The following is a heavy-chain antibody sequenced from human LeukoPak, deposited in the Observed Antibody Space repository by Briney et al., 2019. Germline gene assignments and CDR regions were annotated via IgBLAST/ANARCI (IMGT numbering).Heavy chain of an antibody. CDR1: GGTFSSYA. Sequence: SVKVSCTASGGTFSSYAISWVRQAPGQGLEWMGRIIPILGIANYAQKFQGRVTITADKSTSTAYMELSSLRSEDTAVYYCARDGSVVVPAAILGTLTALGMDVWGQGTTVTVSS. V-gene: IGHV1-69*04. CDR2: IIPILGIA. J-gene: IGHJ6*02. D-gene: IGHD2-2*01. CDR3: ARDGSVVVPAAILGTLTALGMDV.